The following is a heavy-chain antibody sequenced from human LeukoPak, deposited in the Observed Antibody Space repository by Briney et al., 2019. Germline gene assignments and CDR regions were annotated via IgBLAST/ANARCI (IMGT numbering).Heavy chain of an antibody. CDR2: ISAYNGNT. J-gene: IGHJ4*02. CDR1: GYTFTSYG. CDR3: ARSINPYSGTPVDY. V-gene: IGHV1-18*01. Sequence: ASVKVSCKASGYTFTSYGISWVRQAPGQGLKWMGWISAYNGNTNYAQKLQGRVTMTTDTSTSTAYMELRSLRSDDTAVYYCARSINPYSGTPVDYWGQGTLVTVSS. D-gene: IGHD1-26*01.